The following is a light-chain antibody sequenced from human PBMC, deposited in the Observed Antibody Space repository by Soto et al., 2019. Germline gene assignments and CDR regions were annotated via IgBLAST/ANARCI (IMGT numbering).Light chain of an antibody. V-gene: IGKV3-15*01. CDR3: QHYNNLPLT. Sequence: EIVMTQSPATLSVSPGEGATLSCRASQSVRSDLAWYQHKPGLAPRLLISGVSTRATGIPVRFSGSGSGTEFNLSISSLQSEDAAIYDCQHYNNLPLTFGGGTKVDIK. CDR1: QSVRSD. CDR2: GVS. J-gene: IGKJ4*01.